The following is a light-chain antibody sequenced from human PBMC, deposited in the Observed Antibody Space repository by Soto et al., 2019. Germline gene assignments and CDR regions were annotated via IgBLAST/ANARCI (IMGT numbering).Light chain of an antibody. CDR2: EIS. J-gene: IGLJ2*01. Sequence: QSALTQPPSASGSPGQSVTISCSGTSSDVGGYNYVSWYQQHPGKAPKLMIYEISKRPSGVPDRFSGYKSGNTASLTVSGLQAEDEADYYCYSYAGRTVVFGGGTKLT. CDR3: YSYAGRTVV. CDR1: SSDVGGYNY. V-gene: IGLV2-8*01.